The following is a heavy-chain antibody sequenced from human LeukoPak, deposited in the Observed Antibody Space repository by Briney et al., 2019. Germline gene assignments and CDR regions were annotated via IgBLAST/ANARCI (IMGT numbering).Heavy chain of an antibody. CDR2: ISSSSAYI. CDR3: ARENFYDSSGYDAFDI. Sequence: GGSLRLSCAASGFTFIAYSMNWVRQAPGKGLEWVSSISSSSAYIHYADSVEGRFTVSRGNAKNSLYLQMNSLRAEDTAVYYCARENFYDSSGYDAFDIWGQGTMVTVSS. V-gene: IGHV3-21*01. CDR1: GFTFIAYS. J-gene: IGHJ3*02. D-gene: IGHD3-22*01.